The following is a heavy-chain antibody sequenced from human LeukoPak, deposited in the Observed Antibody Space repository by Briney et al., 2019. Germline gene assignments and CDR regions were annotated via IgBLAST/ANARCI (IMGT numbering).Heavy chain of an antibody. Sequence: ASVKVPCKASGYTFTGYCIHWVRQAPGQGLEWMGWINPNSGGTNYAQRFQGGVTMTRDTSISTAYMELSRLRSDDTAVYYCARVRYSGSLAAFDIWGQGTMVTVSS. CDR1: GYTFTGYC. V-gene: IGHV1-2*02. CDR2: INPNSGGT. CDR3: ARVRYSGSLAAFDI. D-gene: IGHD1-26*01. J-gene: IGHJ3*02.